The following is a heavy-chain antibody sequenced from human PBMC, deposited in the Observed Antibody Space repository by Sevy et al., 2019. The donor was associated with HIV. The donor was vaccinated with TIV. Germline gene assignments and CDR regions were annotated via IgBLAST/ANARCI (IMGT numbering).Heavy chain of an antibody. D-gene: IGHD2-15*01. V-gene: IGHV1-2*06. J-gene: IGHJ4*02. CDR3: ASFYCSGGSCSNSYYFDY. CDR1: GYTFTGYY. CDR2: INPNSGGT. Sequence: ASVKVSCKASGYTFTGYYMHWVRQAPGQGLEWMGRINPNSGGTNYAQKFQGRVTMTRDTSISTAYMELSRLRSYDTAVDYCASFYCSGGSCSNSYYFDYWGQGTLVTVSS.